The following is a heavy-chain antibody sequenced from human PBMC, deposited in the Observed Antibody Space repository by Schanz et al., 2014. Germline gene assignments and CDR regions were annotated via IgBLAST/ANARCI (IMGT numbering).Heavy chain of an antibody. D-gene: IGHD3-16*01. J-gene: IGHJ4*02. CDR2: MNESHSTI. Sequence: EVQLLESGGGLVEPGGSLRLSCAASGFSFSSYAMGWVRQARGKGLEWVAAMNESHSTIYYADAVRGRFTISRDNAENALSLHMTCMRADDTAVYYSAMKLGATIGGYYDNWGQGTLVIVSS. CDR3: AMKLGATIGGYYDN. V-gene: IGHV3-23*01. CDR1: GFSFSSYA.